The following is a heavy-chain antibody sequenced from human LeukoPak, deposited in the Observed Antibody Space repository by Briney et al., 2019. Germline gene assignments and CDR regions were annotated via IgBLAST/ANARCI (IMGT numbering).Heavy chain of an antibody. CDR2: IYYSGST. Sequence: SETLSLTCTVSGGSISSSSYYWGWIRQPPGKGLEWVGSIYYSGSTYYNPSLKSRVTISVDTSKNQFHLKLSSVTAADTAVYYCARSIMITFGGVIPHYFDYWGQGTLVTVSS. CDR3: ARSIMITFGGVIPHYFDY. CDR1: GGSISSSSYY. D-gene: IGHD3-16*02. V-gene: IGHV4-39*01. J-gene: IGHJ4*02.